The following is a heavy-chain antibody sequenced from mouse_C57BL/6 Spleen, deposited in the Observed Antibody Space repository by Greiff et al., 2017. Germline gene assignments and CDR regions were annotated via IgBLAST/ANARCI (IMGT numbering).Heavy chain of an antibody. CDR3: TIKYYFDY. Sequence: EVQLVESGAELVRPGASVKLSCTASGFNIKDDYMHWVKQRPEQGLEWIGWIDPENGDTEYASKFQGKATITADTSSNTAYLQLSSLTSEDTAVYYCTIKYYFDYWGQGTTLTVSS. CDR2: IDPENGDT. J-gene: IGHJ2*01. V-gene: IGHV14-4*01. CDR1: GFNIKDDY.